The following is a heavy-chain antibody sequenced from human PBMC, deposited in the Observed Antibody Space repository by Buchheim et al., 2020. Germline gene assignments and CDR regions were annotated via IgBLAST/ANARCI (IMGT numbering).Heavy chain of an antibody. Sequence: EVQLVESGGGLVQPGGSLRLSCAASGFTFSSYSMNWVRQAPGKGLEWVSYISSSSSTIYYADSVKGRFTISSDNAKNSLYLQMNSLRDEDTAVYYCARDHYYDSSGYFKNGYYYYGMDVWGQGTT. V-gene: IGHV3-48*02. CDR3: ARDHYYDSSGYFKNGYYYYGMDV. CDR2: ISSSSSTI. J-gene: IGHJ6*02. CDR1: GFTFSSYS. D-gene: IGHD3-22*01.